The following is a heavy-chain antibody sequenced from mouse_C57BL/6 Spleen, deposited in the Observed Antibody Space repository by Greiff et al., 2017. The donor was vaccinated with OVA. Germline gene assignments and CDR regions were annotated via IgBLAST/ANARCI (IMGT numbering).Heavy chain of an antibody. CDR3: ARWCTTVVFDY. CDR1: GYAFSSYW. Sequence: QVQLQQSGAELVKPGASVKISCKASGYAFSSYWMNWVKQRPGKGLEWIGQIYPGDGDTNYNGKFKGKATLTADKSSSTAYMQLSSLTSEDSAVYFCARWCTTVVFDYWGQGTTLTVSS. J-gene: IGHJ2*01. D-gene: IGHD1-1*01. V-gene: IGHV1-80*01. CDR2: IYPGDGDT.